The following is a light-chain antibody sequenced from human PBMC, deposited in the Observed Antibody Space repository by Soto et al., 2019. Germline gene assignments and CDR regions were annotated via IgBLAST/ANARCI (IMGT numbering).Light chain of an antibody. CDR1: SSNIGRNT. V-gene: IGLV1-44*01. CDR3: AAWDDSLDGNWV. CDR2: SNS. Sequence: QSVLTQSPSASGTPGQRVTISCSGSSSNIGRNTVNWYQQLPGTAPKLLIYSNSQRPSGVPDRFSGSKSGTSASLAISGLQSEDEADYYCAAWDDSLDGNWVFGGGTKVTVL. J-gene: IGLJ3*02.